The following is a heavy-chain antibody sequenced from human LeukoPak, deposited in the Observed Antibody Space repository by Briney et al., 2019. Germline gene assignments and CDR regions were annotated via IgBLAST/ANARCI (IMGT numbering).Heavy chain of an antibody. CDR1: GFTFSSYG. CDR3: ARGLTTYYYDSSGLPHAFEI. Sequence: PGGSLRLSCAASGFTFSSYGMSWIRQSPGKGLEWIGEINHSGSTNYNPSLKSRVTISVDTSKNQFSLKLTSVTAADTAVYYCARGLTTYYYDSSGLPHAFEIWGQGTMVTVSS. CDR2: INHSGST. D-gene: IGHD3-22*01. J-gene: IGHJ3*02. V-gene: IGHV4-34*01.